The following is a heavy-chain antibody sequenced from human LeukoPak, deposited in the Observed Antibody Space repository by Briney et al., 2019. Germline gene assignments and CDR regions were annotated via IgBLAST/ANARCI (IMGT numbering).Heavy chain of an antibody. CDR2: ILSGGST. Sequence: PGGSLRLSCAASGFTFSSYAINWVRQAPGKGLEWVSTILSGGSTYYADSVKGRFTVSRDNSKNTVYLQMNSLRAEDTAVYYCAKDMVAAANWFDPLGQGTLVTVCS. J-gene: IGHJ5*02. V-gene: IGHV3-23*01. CDR3: AKDMVAAANWFDP. CDR1: GFTFSSYA. D-gene: IGHD6-25*01.